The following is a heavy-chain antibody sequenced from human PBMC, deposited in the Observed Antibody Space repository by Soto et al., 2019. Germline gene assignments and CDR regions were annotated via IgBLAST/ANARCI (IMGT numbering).Heavy chain of an antibody. CDR2: VSNSGDGT. CDR1: GFIFSNFA. V-gene: IGHV3-23*01. D-gene: IGHD3-3*01. Sequence: EVQLLESGGGLVQPGGSLRLSCAASGFIFSNFAISWVRQAPGKGLEWVSTVSNSGDGTYYADSVKGRFTISRDNSKNTVYLQVNGLRAEDTAKYYCAKHQGDSSVTIFGVIVYYFDYWGQGTLVTVSS. CDR3: AKHQGDSSVTIFGVIVYYFDY. J-gene: IGHJ4*02.